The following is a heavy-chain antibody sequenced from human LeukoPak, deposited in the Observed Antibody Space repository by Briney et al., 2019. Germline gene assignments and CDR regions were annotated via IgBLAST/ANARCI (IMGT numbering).Heavy chain of an antibody. CDR1: GFTFSDYY. J-gene: IGHJ4*02. CDR3: ARHRLGDYDHSGYYDK. Sequence: PGGSLSLSCAASGFTFSDYYMSWIRQAPGKGLEWVSYICDSGRTIYYADSVKGRFTISRANANNSVYLQMNNLRAEDTAVYYCARHRLGDYDHSGYYDKWGQGTLVTVSS. V-gene: IGHV3-11*01. D-gene: IGHD3-22*01. CDR2: ICDSGRTI.